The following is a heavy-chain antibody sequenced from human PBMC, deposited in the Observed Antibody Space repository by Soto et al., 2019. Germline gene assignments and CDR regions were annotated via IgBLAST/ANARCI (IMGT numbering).Heavy chain of an antibody. Sequence: QVQLQQWGAGLLKPSETLSLTCAVYGGSFKGYSWTWIRQPPGKGLEWIGEINHSGSTKYNPSLKRRVTISVDTSRKQFSRKLSSVTAADTVVYLCARPPYAFGFDIWGLGTVVTVSS. J-gene: IGHJ3*02. V-gene: IGHV4-34*01. D-gene: IGHD3-16*01. CDR2: INHSGST. CDR1: GGSFKGYS. CDR3: ARPPYAFGFDI.